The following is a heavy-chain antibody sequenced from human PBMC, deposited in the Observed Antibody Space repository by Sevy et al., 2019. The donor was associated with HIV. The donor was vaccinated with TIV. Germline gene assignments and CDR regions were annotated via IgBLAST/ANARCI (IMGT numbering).Heavy chain of an antibody. J-gene: IGHJ6*03. V-gene: IGHV3-21*01. D-gene: IGHD2-2*01. CDR2: ISRSSSYI. CDR1: GFTFSTYN. CDR3: AGLYCSSTGCRLGDYYMDV. Sequence: GGSLRLSCAASGFTFSTYNMNWVRQAPGKGLEWVSSISRSSSYIYYGDSVKGRFTISRDNAKNSLYLQMNSLRAEDTALYYCAGLYCSSTGCRLGDYYMDVWGKGTTVTVSS.